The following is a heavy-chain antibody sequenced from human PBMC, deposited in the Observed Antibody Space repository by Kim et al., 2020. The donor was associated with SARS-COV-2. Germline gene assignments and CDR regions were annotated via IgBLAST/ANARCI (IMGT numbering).Heavy chain of an antibody. J-gene: IGHJ6*02. CDR1: GFIFSNYW. V-gene: IGHV3-74*01. CDR2: INSDGSST. D-gene: IGHD3-10*01. Sequence: GGSLRLSCAASGFIFSNYWMHWVRQVPGKGLGWVSRINSDGSSTNYADSVKGRFTISRDHAKNTLYLQMNSLRAEDTAVYYCAKSGRGRNGMDDWGQGTTVTV. CDR3: AKSGRGRNGMDD.